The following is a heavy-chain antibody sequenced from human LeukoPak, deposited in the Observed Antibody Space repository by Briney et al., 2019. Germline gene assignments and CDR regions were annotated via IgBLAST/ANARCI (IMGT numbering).Heavy chain of an antibody. CDR3: ARLSDYGNLGFYYYMDV. D-gene: IGHD4-11*01. CDR2: FDNSGAT. CDR1: GGSISLNYY. V-gene: IGHV4-39*01. J-gene: IGHJ6*03. Sequence: PSETLSLTCTVSGGSISLNYYWGWIRQTPGKGLEWIGNFDNSGATHYNPSLKTRVSISVDTSKDQVSLKVTSVPAADTGVYYCARLSDYGNLGFYYYMDVWGKGTTVTVS.